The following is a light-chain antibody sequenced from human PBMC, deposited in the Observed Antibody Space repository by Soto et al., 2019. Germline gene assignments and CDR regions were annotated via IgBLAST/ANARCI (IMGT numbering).Light chain of an antibody. Sequence: QSALTQPASVSGSPGQSIAISCTGTSSDVGAYNFVSWYQQHPGKAPKLKIYEVSNRPSGVSSRFSGSKSGNTASLTISGLQPEDEADYYCSSFRSGSTLFGTGTKLTVL. J-gene: IGLJ1*01. V-gene: IGLV2-14*01. CDR1: SSDVGAYNF. CDR3: SSFRSGSTL. CDR2: EVS.